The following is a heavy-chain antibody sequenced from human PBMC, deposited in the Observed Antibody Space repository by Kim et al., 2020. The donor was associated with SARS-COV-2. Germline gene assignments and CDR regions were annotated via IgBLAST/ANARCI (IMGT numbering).Heavy chain of an antibody. CDR2: IHYDGTT. V-gene: IGHV4-34*01. Sequence: SETLSLTCAVYGGSFSAYYWNWIRQVPGKGLQWIGEIHYDGTTNYGPSPKSRVTMSIDKSKNQFSLTVNSVTAADTAVYYCARLRSCITASCNLLGATTGYFDSWGQGTLVTVSS. J-gene: IGHJ4*02. CDR1: GGSFSAYY. CDR3: ARLRSCITASCNLLGATTGYFDS. D-gene: IGHD1-26*01.